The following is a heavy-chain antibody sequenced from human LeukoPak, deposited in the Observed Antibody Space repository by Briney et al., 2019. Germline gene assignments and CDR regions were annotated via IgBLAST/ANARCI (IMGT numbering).Heavy chain of an antibody. V-gene: IGHV3-30*04. CDR1: GFTFSSYA. CDR2: ISYDGSNK. J-gene: IGHJ4*02. Sequence: PGGSLRLSCAASGFTFSSYAMHWVRQAPGKGLEWVAVISYDGSNKYYADSVKGRFTISRDNSKNTLYLQVNSLRAEDTAVYYCARGASITMVRAPGNYWGQGTLVTVSS. CDR3: ARGASITMVRAPGNY. D-gene: IGHD3-10*01.